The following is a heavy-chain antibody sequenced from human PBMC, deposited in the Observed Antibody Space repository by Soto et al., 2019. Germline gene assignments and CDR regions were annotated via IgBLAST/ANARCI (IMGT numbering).Heavy chain of an antibody. J-gene: IGHJ4*02. V-gene: IGHV3-30-3*01. CDR2: ISYDGSNK. CDR3: ARDLEH. CDR1: GFTFSSYA. Sequence: GGSLRLSCAASGFTFSSYAMHWVRQAPGKGLEWVAVISYDGSNKYYADSVKGRFTISRDNSKNTLYLQMNSLRAEDTAVYYCARDLEHWGQGTLVTVSS. D-gene: IGHD1-1*01.